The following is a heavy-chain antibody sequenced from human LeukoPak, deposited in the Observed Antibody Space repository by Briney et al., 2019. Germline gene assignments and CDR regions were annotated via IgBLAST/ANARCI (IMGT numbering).Heavy chain of an antibody. CDR2: IDPSDSYT. V-gene: IGHV5-10-1*01. J-gene: IGHJ4*02. D-gene: IGHD2-21*02. CDR1: GYSFTSCW. CDR3: ARRTYCGGDCFRDFAY. Sequence: GESLNISWKASGYSFTSCWISWVRQIPGKGLWWMGRIDPSDSYTNYRTSFQGHVTISAANSISTAYLQWNSLQATDTATYYCARRTYCGGDCFRDFAYSGEGALVTASS.